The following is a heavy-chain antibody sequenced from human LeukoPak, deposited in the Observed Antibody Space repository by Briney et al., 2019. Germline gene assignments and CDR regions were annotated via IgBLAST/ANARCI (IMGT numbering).Heavy chain of an antibody. CDR2: ISGTGGST. V-gene: IGHV3-23*01. D-gene: IGHD3-10*01. CDR3: AKVRGVYYFDY. CDR1: GFSFTTYA. J-gene: IGHJ4*02. Sequence: GGSLRLSCAASGFSFTTYAMHWVRQAPGKGLEWVSAISGTGGSTYYADSVKGRFTISRDNSKNTLYLQMNSLRAEDTAVYYCAKVRGVYYFDYWGRGTLVTVSS.